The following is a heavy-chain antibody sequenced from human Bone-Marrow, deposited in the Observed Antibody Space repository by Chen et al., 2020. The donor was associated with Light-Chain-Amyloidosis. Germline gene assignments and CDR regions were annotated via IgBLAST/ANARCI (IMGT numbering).Heavy chain of an antibody. CDR1: GFTFSLYS. J-gene: IGHJ5*02. CDR3: ARGLYSSSGWFDP. V-gene: IGHV3-21*01. Sequence: EVQLVESGGGLVKPGGSLRLACTASGFTFSLYSMNWVRQAPGKGLECVSSISSDSSYIYYADSLKGRFTISRDNAKNSLYLQMNSLRAEDTAVYHCARGLYSSSGWFDPWGQGTVVTVSS. CDR2: ISSDSSYI. D-gene: IGHD6-13*01.